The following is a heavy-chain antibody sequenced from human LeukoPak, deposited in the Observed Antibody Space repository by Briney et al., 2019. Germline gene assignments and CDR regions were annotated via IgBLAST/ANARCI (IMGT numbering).Heavy chain of an antibody. CDR2: IYYSGST. Sequence: NPSETLSLTCTVSGGSISSSSYYWGWIRQPPGKGLEWIGSIYYSGSTYYNPSLKSRVTISVDTSKNQFSLKLSSVTAADTAVYYCARWHQSGYGSPNNWFDPWGQGTLVTVSS. D-gene: IGHD5-12*01. CDR3: ARWHQSGYGSPNNWFDP. V-gene: IGHV4-39*01. CDR1: GGSISSSSYY. J-gene: IGHJ5*02.